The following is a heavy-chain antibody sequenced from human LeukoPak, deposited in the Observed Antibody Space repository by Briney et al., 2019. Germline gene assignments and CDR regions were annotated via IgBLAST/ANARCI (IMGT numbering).Heavy chain of an antibody. CDR3: AREAGSSWFFGRFDF. D-gene: IGHD6-13*01. V-gene: IGHV6-1*01. CDR1: GDSVSGNSAA. CDR2: TYYRAKWFN. J-gene: IGHJ4*02. Sequence: SQTLSLTCAISGDSVSGNSAAWNWIRQSPSRGLEWLGRTYYRAKWFNEYAPSVKSRVGINPDTSKNQFSLQLTSLTPEDTAVYYCAREAGSSWFFGRFDFWGQGTLVTVSA.